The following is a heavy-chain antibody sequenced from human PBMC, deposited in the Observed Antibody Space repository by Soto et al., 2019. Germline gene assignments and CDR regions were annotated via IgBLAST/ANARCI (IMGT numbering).Heavy chain of an antibody. CDR3: ARDGQYRTDGFDI. CDR1: GFTYSSHG. Sequence: EAQLLESGGELIQPEGSLRLSCAASGFTYSSHGMSWVRQAPGKGLEWIAGLSRGGGSTYYADSVKGRFTISRDNSKNTLDLIMNSLRVEDTALYYCARDGQYRTDGFDIWGQGTMVTVSS. D-gene: IGHD5-12*01. J-gene: IGHJ3*02. V-gene: IGHV3-23*01. CDR2: LSRGGGST.